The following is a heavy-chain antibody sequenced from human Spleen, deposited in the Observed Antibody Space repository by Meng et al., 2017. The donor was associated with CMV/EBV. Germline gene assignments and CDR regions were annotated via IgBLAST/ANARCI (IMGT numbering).Heavy chain of an antibody. J-gene: IGHJ4*02. V-gene: IGHV1-2*02. Sequence: ASVKVSCKASGFTFTGYYIHWVRQAPGQGLEWMGWINPNSGGTNYAQKFQGRVTMTRDTSISTAYMELSRLRSDDTAVYYCARGSGSYYMAPTVWGQGTLVTVSS. CDR3: ARGSGSYYMAPTV. CDR1: GFTFTGYY. CDR2: INPNSGGT. D-gene: IGHD1-26*01.